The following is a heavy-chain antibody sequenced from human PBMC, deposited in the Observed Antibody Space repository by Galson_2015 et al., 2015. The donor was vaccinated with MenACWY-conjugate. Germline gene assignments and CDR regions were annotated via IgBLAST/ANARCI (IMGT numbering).Heavy chain of an antibody. V-gene: IGHV1-18*01. J-gene: IGHJ6*02. CDR2: ISAYNGNT. CDR3: ARDIGSYIVVVVAATPGYYGMDV. Sequence: VKVSCKASGYTFTSYGISWVRQAPGQGLEWMGWISAYNGNTNYAQKLQGRVTMTTDTSTSTAYMELRSLRSDDTAVYYCARDIGSYIVVVVAATPGYYGMDVWGQGTTVTVSS. D-gene: IGHD2-15*01. CDR1: GYTFTSYG.